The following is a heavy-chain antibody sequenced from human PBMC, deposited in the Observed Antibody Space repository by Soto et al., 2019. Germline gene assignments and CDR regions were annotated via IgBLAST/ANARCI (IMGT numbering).Heavy chain of an antibody. CDR1: GFTFSDYY. Sequence: GGSLRLSCAASGFTFSDYYMSWIRQAPGKGLEWVSYISSSGSTIYYADSVKGRFTISRDNAKNSLYLQMNRLRAEDTAVYYCSRVSLETYYDILTGPPRHWRQGTLVTVSS. D-gene: IGHD3-9*01. J-gene: IGHJ4*02. CDR2: ISSSGSTI. V-gene: IGHV3-11*01. CDR3: SRVSLETYYDILTGPPRH.